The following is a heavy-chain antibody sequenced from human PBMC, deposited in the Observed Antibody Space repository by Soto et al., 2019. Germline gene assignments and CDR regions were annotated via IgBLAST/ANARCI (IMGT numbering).Heavy chain of an antibody. J-gene: IGHJ5*01. V-gene: IGHV1-18*01. Sequence: QVHLVQSGTEVKKPGASVKVSCKTSGYSFSSYGVTWVRQAPGQGLEWMGWISGYNGNTNYAQKLQGRVAMTIDTSTSRTYMELSSLRFDDTAIYFCDRDASGFYIDWFDSWGQGTLVTVSS. D-gene: IGHD3-9*01. CDR2: ISGYNGNT. CDR1: GYSFSSYG. CDR3: DRDASGFYIDWFDS.